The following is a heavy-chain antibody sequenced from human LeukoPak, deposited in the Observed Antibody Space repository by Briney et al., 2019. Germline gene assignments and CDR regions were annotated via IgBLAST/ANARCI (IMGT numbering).Heavy chain of an antibody. V-gene: IGHV3-9*01. J-gene: IGHJ3*02. D-gene: IGHD3-22*01. CDR2: ISWNSGSI. CDR1: GFTFDDYA. CDR3: EKTGSPDYYDSSGYYDDAFDI. Sequence: GGSLRLSCAASGFTFDDYAMHWVRQAPGKGLEWVSGISWNSGSIGYADSVKGRFTISRDNAKNSLYLQMNSLRAEDTALYYCEKTGSPDYYDSSGYYDDAFDIWGQGTMVTVSS.